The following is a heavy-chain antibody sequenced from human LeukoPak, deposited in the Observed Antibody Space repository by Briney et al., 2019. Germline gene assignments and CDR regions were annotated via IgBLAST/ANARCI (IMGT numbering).Heavy chain of an antibody. CDR3: AREKSPERKTWLQLGAFDV. CDR2: IYYSGST. J-gene: IGHJ3*01. V-gene: IGHV4-59*01. CDR1: DGSISSYY. Sequence: PSETLSLTCTVSDGSISSYYWSWIRQPPGKGLEWIGYIYYSGSTNYNPSLKSRVTISVDTSKSQLSFQLTSVTAADTAVYYCAREKSPERKTWLQLGAFDVWGQGTVVTVSS. D-gene: IGHD5-24*01.